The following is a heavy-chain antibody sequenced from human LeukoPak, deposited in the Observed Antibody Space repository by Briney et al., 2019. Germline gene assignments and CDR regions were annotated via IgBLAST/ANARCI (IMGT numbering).Heavy chain of an antibody. CDR2: INHSGST. Sequence: SETLSLTCAAYGGSFSGYYWSWIRQPPGKGLEWIGEINHSGSTNYNPSLKSRVTISVDTSKNQFSLKLSSMTAADTAVYYCARKRGWLQLRYFDYWGQGTLVTVSS. CDR1: GGSFSGYY. D-gene: IGHD5-24*01. J-gene: IGHJ4*02. CDR3: ARKRGWLQLRYFDY. V-gene: IGHV4-34*01.